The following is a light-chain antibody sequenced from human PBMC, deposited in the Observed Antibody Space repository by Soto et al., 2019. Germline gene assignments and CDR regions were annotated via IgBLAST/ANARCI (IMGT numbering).Light chain of an antibody. CDR3: NSYAGDIIRFV. CDR2: EVS. CDR1: SSDVGAYKY. J-gene: IGLJ1*01. V-gene: IGLV2-14*01. Sequence: HSVRTQPASVSGSPGQSVTISCTGTSSDVGAYKYVSWYQQHPGKAPKLMIYEVSNRPSGVSNRFSGSKSGNTASLTISGLQADDEADYYCNSYAGDIIRFVFGTGTKVTVL.